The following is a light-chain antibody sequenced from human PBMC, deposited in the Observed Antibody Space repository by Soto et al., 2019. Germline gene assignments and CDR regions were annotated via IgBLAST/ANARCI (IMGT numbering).Light chain of an antibody. J-gene: IGKJ4*01. CDR1: QSVNIY. Sequence: EIVMTQSPATLSVSPWERATLSCRASQSVNIYLAWYQQKPGQAPRLLMYDASIRATGIPARFSGNGSRTDFTLTITSLEPEDFAVYYCQQRSYWRFGGGTKVDIK. V-gene: IGKV3-11*01. CDR3: QQRSYWR. CDR2: DAS.